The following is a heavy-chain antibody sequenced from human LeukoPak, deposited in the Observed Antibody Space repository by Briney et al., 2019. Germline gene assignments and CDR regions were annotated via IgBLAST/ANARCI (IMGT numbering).Heavy chain of an antibody. Sequence: PSGTLSLTCAVSGGSLSSNDWWSWVRQPPGKGLEWIGEINHSGSTNYNPSLKSRVTISVDTSKNQFSLKLSSVTAADTAVYYCASSRGYPFYWGQGTLVTVSS. CDR3: ASSRGYPFY. J-gene: IGHJ4*02. V-gene: IGHV4-4*02. CDR2: INHSGST. CDR1: GGSLSSNDW. D-gene: IGHD5-18*01.